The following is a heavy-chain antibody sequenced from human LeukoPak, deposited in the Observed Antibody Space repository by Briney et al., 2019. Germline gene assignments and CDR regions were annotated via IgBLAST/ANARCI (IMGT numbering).Heavy chain of an antibody. Sequence: PSETLSLTCAVSGGSISSSNWWSWVRQPPGKGLEWIGEIYHSGSTNYNPSLKSRVTISVDKSKNQFSLKLSSVTAADTAVYYCARDLRDGYNIYWYFDLWGRGTLVTVSS. J-gene: IGHJ2*01. CDR1: GGSISSSNW. CDR3: ARDLRDGYNIYWYFDL. V-gene: IGHV4-4*02. D-gene: IGHD5-24*01. CDR2: IYHSGST.